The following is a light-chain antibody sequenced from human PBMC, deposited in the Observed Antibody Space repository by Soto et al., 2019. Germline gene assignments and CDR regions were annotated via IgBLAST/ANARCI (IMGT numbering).Light chain of an antibody. CDR2: EVS. CDR3: SSYTSSSTV. J-gene: IGLJ1*01. CDR1: SSDVGGYNY. Sequence: SVLTQPASVSGSPGQSITISCTGTSSDVGGYNYVSWYQQHPGKAPKLMIYEVSNRPSGVSNRFSGSKSGNTASLTISGLQAEDEADYYCSSYTSSSTVFGTGTRSPS. V-gene: IGLV2-14*01.